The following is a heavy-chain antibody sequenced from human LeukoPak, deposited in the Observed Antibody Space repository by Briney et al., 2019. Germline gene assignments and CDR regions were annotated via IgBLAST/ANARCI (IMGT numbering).Heavy chain of an antibody. CDR3: ASRPAAIDFDY. Sequence: GGSLRLSRAASGFTFSSYGMHWVRQAPGKGLEWVAFIRYDGSNKYYADSVKGRFTISRDNSKNTLYLQMNSLRVEDTAVYYCASRPAAIDFDYWGQGTLVTVSS. CDR1: GFTFSSYG. D-gene: IGHD2-2*01. V-gene: IGHV3-30*02. J-gene: IGHJ4*02. CDR2: IRYDGSNK.